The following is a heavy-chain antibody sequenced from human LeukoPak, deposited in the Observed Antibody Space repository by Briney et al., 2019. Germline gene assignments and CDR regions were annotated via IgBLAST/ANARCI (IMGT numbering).Heavy chain of an antibody. J-gene: IGHJ4*02. CDR3: ARESDILTGYYPYFDY. V-gene: IGHV3-30*03. CDR2: ISYDGSNK. CDR1: GFTFSSYG. D-gene: IGHD3-9*01. Sequence: GGSLRLSCAASGFTFSSYGMHWVRQAPGKGLEWVAVISYDGSNKYYADSVKGRFTISRDNAKNSLYLQMNSLRAEDTAVYYCARESDILTGYYPYFDYWGQGTLVTVSS.